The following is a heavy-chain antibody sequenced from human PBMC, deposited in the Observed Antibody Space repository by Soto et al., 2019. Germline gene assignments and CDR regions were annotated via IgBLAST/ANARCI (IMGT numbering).Heavy chain of an antibody. CDR2: ISSDGSNK. CDR3: ARDRYCSGGSCYDQYYGMDV. Sequence: GGSLRLSCAASGFTFSSYAMHWVRQAPGKGLEWVAVISSDGSNKYYADSVKGRFTISRDNSRNTLYLQMNSLRAEDTAAYYCARDRYCSGGSCYDQYYGMDVWGQGTTVTVSS. D-gene: IGHD2-15*01. J-gene: IGHJ6*02. V-gene: IGHV3-30-3*01. CDR1: GFTFSSYA.